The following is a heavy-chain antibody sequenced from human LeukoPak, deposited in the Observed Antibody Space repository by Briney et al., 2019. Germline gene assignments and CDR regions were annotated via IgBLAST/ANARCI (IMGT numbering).Heavy chain of an antibody. CDR2: ISSSSSYI. D-gene: IGHD3-9*01. J-gene: IGHJ4*02. CDR1: GFTFSSYS. V-gene: IGHV3-21*01. Sequence: PGGSLSLSCAASGFTFSSYSMNWVRQAPGKGLEWVSSISSSSSYIYYADSVKGRFTISRDDAKNSLYLQMNSLRAEDTAVYYCARDPTYFDWLPVYWGQGTLVTVSS. CDR3: ARDPTYFDWLPVY.